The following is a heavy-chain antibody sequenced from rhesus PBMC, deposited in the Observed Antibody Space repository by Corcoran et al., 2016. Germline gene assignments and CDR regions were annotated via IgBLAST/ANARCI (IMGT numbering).Heavy chain of an antibody. Sequence: QVQLQESGPGLVKPSETLSLTCAVSGGSISDDYYWSWIRQPPGKGLEWIGYTYGSGGGTNYNPSLKNRVTISIDTSKNQFSLKLSSVTAADTAVYYCARGSGSYYNAEYFDFWGQGALVTVSS. CDR1: GGSISDDYY. J-gene: IGHJ1*01. CDR2: TYGSGGGT. V-gene: IGHV4-106*01. CDR3: ARGSGSYYNAEYFDF. D-gene: IGHD3-16*01.